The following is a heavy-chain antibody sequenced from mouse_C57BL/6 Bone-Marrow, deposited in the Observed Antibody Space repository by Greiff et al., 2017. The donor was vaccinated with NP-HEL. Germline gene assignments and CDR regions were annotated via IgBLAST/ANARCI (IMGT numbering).Heavy chain of an antibody. V-gene: IGHV1-52*01. CDR1: GYTFTSYW. D-gene: IGHD2-4*01. J-gene: IGHJ2*01. Sequence: QVQLKQPGAELVRPGSSVKLSCKASGYTFTSYWMHWVKQRPIQGLEWIGNIDPSDSETHYNQKFKDKATLTVDKSSSTAYMQLSSLTSEDSAVYYCARRGITTYYFDYWGQGTTLTVSS. CDR3: ARRGITTYYFDY. CDR2: IDPSDSET.